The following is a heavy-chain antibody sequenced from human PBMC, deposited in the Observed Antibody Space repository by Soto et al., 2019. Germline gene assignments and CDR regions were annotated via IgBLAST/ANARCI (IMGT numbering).Heavy chain of an antibody. J-gene: IGHJ6*02. CDR2: IYYSGST. CDR1: GGSISSDDYY. V-gene: IGHV4-30-4*01. Sequence: SETLSLTCTVSGGSISSDDYYWSWIRQPPGKGLEWIGYIYYSGSTYYNPSLKSRVTISVDTSKNQFSLKLSSVTAADTAVYYCAREYCSGGSCLYYYYYGMDVWGQGTTVTVSS. D-gene: IGHD2-15*01. CDR3: AREYCSGGSCLYYYYYGMDV.